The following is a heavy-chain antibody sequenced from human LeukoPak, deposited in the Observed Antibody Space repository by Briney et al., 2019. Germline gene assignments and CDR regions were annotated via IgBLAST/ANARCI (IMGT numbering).Heavy chain of an antibody. CDR1: GFPFSDYY. D-gene: IGHD5-24*01. J-gene: IGHJ4*02. Sequence: PGGSLRLSCAASGFPFSDYYMSWIRQAPGKGLEWVSYINSDSTTIYYADSVKGRLTISKDNAKKSLFLQMNSLRAEDTAVYYCAKDSRFVWLQSGGGYFDYWGQGTLVTVSS. V-gene: IGHV3-11*01. CDR2: INSDSTTI. CDR3: AKDSRFVWLQSGGGYFDY.